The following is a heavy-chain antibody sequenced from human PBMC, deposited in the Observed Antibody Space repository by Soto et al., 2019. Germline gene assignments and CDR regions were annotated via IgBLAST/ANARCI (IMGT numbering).Heavy chain of an antibody. CDR3: ARINNSAWQPIYY. Sequence: SETLSLTCAVSGGSISSGGYSWSWIRQPPGKGLEWIGYIYHSGSTYYNPSLKSRITISVDKSKNQFSLKLSSVTAADTAVYYCARINNSAWQPIYYWGQGTLVTVSS. CDR2: IYHSGST. V-gene: IGHV4-30-2*01. J-gene: IGHJ4*02. D-gene: IGHD6-19*01. CDR1: GGSISSGGYS.